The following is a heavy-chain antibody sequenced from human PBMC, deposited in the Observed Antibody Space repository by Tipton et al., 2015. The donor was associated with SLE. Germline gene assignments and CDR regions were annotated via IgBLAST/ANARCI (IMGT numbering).Heavy chain of an antibody. CDR3: AGCLYFDCMDV. CDR1: GGSISTYY. J-gene: IGHJ6*03. V-gene: IGHV4-59*08. D-gene: IGHD2-8*01. CDR2: ISDSGST. Sequence: PGLVKPSETLSLTCTVSGGSISTYYWSWIRQPPGKGLEWIGYISDSGSTDYNPSLKSRVTISVDTSKNQFSLKLTSVTAADTAVYYCAGCLYFDCMDVWGKGTTVTVSS.